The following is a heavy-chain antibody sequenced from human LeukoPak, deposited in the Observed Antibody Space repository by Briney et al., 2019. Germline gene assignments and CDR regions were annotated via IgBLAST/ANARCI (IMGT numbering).Heavy chain of an antibody. CDR1: GSTFSSYA. Sequence: PGGSLRLSCAASGSTFSSYAMSWVRQAPGKGLEWVSAISGSGGSTYYADSVKGRFTISRDNSKNTLYLQMNSLRAEDTAVYYCAKDRHIVGATSLDYWGQGTLVTVSS. V-gene: IGHV3-23*01. CDR2: ISGSGGST. J-gene: IGHJ4*02. CDR3: AKDRHIVGATSLDY. D-gene: IGHD1-26*01.